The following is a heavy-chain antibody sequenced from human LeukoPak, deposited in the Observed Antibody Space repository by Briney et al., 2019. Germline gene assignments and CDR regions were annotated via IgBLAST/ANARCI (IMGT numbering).Heavy chain of an antibody. CDR2: IYYSGST. J-gene: IGHJ4*02. V-gene: IGHV4-31*03. CDR1: GGSISSGGYY. Sequence: SQTLSLTCTVSGGSISSGGYYWSWNRQHPGKGLEWIGYIYYSGSTYYNPSLKSRVTISVDTSKNQFSLKLSSVTAADTAVYYCARGTSGYDYFDYWGQGTLVTVSS. CDR3: ARGTSGYDYFDY. D-gene: IGHD5-12*01.